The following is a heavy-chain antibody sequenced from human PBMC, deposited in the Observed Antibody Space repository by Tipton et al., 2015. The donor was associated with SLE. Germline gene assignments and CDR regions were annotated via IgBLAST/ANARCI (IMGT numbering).Heavy chain of an antibody. V-gene: IGHV1-2*02. D-gene: IGHD3-10*01. J-gene: IGHJ6*03. CDR3: ARDGPRRPGFTTVRGVIRYFMDV. CDR2: INPNGGAT. Sequence: QVQLVQSGAEVKRPGASVKVSCKASGYTFNGYSMHWVRQAPGLGLEWMGWINPNGGATQYAQKFQGRVTMTGDTAISTAYMERSGLTSDDAAVYYCARDGPRRPGFTTVRGVIRYFMDVWCKGTTVTVSS. CDR1: GYTFNGYS.